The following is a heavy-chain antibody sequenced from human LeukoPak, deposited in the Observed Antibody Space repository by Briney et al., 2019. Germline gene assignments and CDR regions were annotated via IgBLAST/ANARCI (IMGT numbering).Heavy chain of an antibody. CDR1: GYTFTSYY. V-gene: IGHV1-46*01. CDR3: ARDFAPDKDIKYYDFWSGYFLGRTKRHWFDP. J-gene: IGHJ5*02. D-gene: IGHD3-3*01. CDR2: INPSGGST. Sequence: ASVKVSCKASGYTFTSYYMHWVRQAPGQGLEWMGIINPSGGSTSYAQKFQGRVTMTRDTSTSTVYMELSSLRSEDTAVYYCARDFAPDKDIKYYDFWSGYFLGRTKRHWFDPWGQGTLVTVSS.